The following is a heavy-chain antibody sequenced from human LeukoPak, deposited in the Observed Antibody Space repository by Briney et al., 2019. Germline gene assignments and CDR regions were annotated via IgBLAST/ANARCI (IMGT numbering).Heavy chain of an antibody. D-gene: IGHD4-23*01. CDR3: ARDTLEYSNSPDALDI. CDR2: INPSGGST. V-gene: IGHV1-46*01. CDR1: GYTFTSYY. Sequence: ASVKVSCKASGYTFTSYYMHWVRQAPGQGLEWMGIINPSGGSTSYAQKFQGRVTMTRDTSTSTVYMELSSLRSEDTAVYYCARDTLEYSNSPDALDIWGQGTMVTVSS. J-gene: IGHJ3*02.